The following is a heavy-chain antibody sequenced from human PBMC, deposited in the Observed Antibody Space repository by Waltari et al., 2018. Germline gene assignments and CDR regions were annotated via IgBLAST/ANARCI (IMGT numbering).Heavy chain of an antibody. CDR2: INQYGSQI. D-gene: IGHD3-3*01. CDR1: GFTFSAHW. J-gene: IGHJ4*02. CDR3: ARRLGESTIYDY. Sequence: EVQLVESGGGLVYPGGSLRISCRASGFTFSAHWMSWVRQAPGKGLEWVASINQYGSQIYYEDSVKARFTISRHNAENSLFLQMNSLSAEDTAVYYCARRLGESTIYDYWGQGTLVSVSS. V-gene: IGHV3-7*01.